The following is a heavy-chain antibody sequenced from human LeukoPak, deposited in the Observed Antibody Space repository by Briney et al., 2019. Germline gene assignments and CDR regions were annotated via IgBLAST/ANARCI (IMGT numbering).Heavy chain of an antibody. V-gene: IGHV1-69*01. CDR2: IISIFGTA. CDR3: AKGGDTALVTGYFYL. CDR1: GGTFGSYV. D-gene: IGHD5-18*01. J-gene: IGHJ2*01. Sequence: ASVKVSCKASGGTFGSYVISWVRQAPGQGLEWLGGIISIFGTAHYAQKFQGRLTITADESTSTVYMEMSSLRSEDTAMYYCAKGGDTALVTGYFYLLGRGTLVTVSS.